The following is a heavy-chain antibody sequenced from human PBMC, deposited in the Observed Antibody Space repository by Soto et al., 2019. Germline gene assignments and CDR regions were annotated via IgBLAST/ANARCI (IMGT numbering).Heavy chain of an antibody. V-gene: IGHV1-18*01. Sequence: QVHLVQSGVEVKKPGASVKVSCKASGYTFTNYAIIWVRQAPGQGLEWMGWISAYNGNTNYAQKFQGRVTMTTDTSTTTAYMELRSLRSDDTAVFYCARIRDLRFFDWLYFDYWGQGTLVTVSS. J-gene: IGHJ4*02. CDR1: GYTFTNYA. CDR3: ARIRDLRFFDWLYFDY. D-gene: IGHD3-9*01. CDR2: ISAYNGNT.